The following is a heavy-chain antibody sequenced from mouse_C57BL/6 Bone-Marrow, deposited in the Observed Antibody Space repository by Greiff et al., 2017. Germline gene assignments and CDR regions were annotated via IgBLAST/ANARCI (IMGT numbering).Heavy chain of an antibody. D-gene: IGHD1-1*01. V-gene: IGHV5-9-1*02. CDR2: ISSGGDYI. CDR3: TRVLRYWYFDV. J-gene: IGHJ1*03. CDR1: GFTFSSYA. Sequence: EVQGVESGEGLVKPGGSLKLSCAASGFTFSSYAMSWVRQTPEKRLEWVAYISSGGDYIYYADTVKGRFTISRDDARNTLYLQMSSLKSEDTAMYYCTRVLRYWYFDVWGTGTTVTVSS.